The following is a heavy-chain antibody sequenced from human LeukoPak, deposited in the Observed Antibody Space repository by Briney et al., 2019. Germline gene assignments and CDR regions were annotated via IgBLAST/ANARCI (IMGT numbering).Heavy chain of an antibody. CDR3: ARLRVTTGGDYYYYYMDV. V-gene: IGHV3-74*01. CDR2: VNTDGSST. Sequence: GGSLRLSCAASGFTFSSYWLHWVRQAPGKGLVWVSRVNTDGSSTTYADSVKGRFTISRDNAKNTLYLQMNSLRAEDTGVYYCARLRVTTGGDYYYYYMDVWGKGTTVTVSS. J-gene: IGHJ6*03. CDR1: GFTFSSYW. D-gene: IGHD4-17*01.